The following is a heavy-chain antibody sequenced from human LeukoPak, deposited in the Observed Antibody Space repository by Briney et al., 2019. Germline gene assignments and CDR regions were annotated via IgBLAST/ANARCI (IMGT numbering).Heavy chain of an antibody. CDR2: INPNSGGT. J-gene: IGHJ4*02. V-gene: IGHV1-2*06. D-gene: IGHD4-17*01. CDR1: GYTLTDYY. Sequence: ASVKVSCKASGYTLTDYYMHWVRQAPGQGLEWMGRINPNSGGTNYAQKFQGRVTMTRDTSTSTVYMELSSLRSEDTAVYYCATLATVTPPGGYWGQGTLVTVSS. CDR3: ATLATVTPPGGY.